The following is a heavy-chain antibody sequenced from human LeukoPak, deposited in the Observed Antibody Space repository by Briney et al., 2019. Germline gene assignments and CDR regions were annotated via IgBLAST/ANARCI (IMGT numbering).Heavy chain of an antibody. CDR1: GSSISRDYY. V-gene: IGHV4-38-2*02. D-gene: IGHD6-13*01. J-gene: IGHJ1*01. CDR3: AREVTGSTWSAEFQH. Sequence: PSETLSLTCTVSGSSISRDYYWGWIRQPPEKGLEWIGSFSHSGSVYYNPSLESRATISVDTPKNQFSLKLTAVTAADTAFYYCAREVTGSTWSAEFQHWGQGTLVTVSS. CDR2: FSHSGSV.